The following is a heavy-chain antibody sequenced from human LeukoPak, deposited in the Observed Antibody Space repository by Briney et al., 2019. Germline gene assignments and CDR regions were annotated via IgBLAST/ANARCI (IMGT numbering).Heavy chain of an antibody. J-gene: IGHJ4*02. Sequence: ASVKVSCKASGYTFTGYYMHWVRQAPGQGLEWMGWISAYNGNTNYAQKLQGRVTMTTDTSTSTAYMELRSLRSDDTAVYYCARDGLWPLYFDYWGQGTLVTVSS. CDR1: GYTFTGYY. CDR2: ISAYNGNT. V-gene: IGHV1-18*04. D-gene: IGHD5-18*01. CDR3: ARDGLWPLYFDY.